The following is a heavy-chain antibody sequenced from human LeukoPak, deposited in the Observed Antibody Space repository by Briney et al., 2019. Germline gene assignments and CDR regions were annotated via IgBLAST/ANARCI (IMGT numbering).Heavy chain of an antibody. CDR3: ARDRGGYSSGYYYYYMDV. Sequence: ASVKVSCKASGYTFTSYYMHWVRQAPGQGLEWMGIINPSGGSTSYAQKFQGRVTMTRDMSTSTVYMELSSLRSEDTAVYYCARDRGGYSSGYYYYYMDVWGKGTTVTVSS. D-gene: IGHD5-18*01. V-gene: IGHV1-46*01. CDR1: GYTFTSYY. J-gene: IGHJ6*03. CDR2: INPSGGST.